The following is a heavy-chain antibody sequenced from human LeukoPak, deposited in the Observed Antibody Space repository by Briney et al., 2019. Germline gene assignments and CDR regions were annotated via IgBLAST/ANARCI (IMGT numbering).Heavy chain of an antibody. CDR1: GYTFTSYG. CDR2: ISAYNGNT. CDR3: ARDGSTRVVPAAIHYYGIDV. D-gene: IGHD2-2*01. Sequence: ASVKVSCKASGYTFTSYGISWVRQAPGQGLEWMGWISAYNGNTNYAQKLQGRVTMTTDTSTSTAYMALRSLRSDDTAVYYCARDGSTRVVPAAIHYYGIDVWGQGTTVTVSS. J-gene: IGHJ6*02. V-gene: IGHV1-18*01.